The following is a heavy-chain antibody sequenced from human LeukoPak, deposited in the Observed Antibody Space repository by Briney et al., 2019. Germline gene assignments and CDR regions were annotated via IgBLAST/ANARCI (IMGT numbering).Heavy chain of an antibody. J-gene: IGHJ4*02. V-gene: IGHV4-59*01. CDR2: IYYSGNT. CDR1: GGSIRSYY. Sequence: KSSETLSLTCTVSGGSIRSYYRNWIRQPPGKGLEWIGYIYYSGNTNYNPSLKSRVTISVDTSKNQFSLKLSSVTAADTAVYYCATDNSYGSGSYYTWGQGTLVTVSS. D-gene: IGHD3-10*01. CDR3: ATDNSYGSGSYYT.